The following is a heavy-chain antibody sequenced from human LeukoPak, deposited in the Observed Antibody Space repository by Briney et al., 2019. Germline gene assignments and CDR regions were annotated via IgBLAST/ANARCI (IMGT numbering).Heavy chain of an antibody. D-gene: IGHD4-23*01. Sequence: GGSLRLSCAASGFTFSSYPMSWVRQAPGKGLEWVSGISGSGDSTYYADSVKGRFTISRDNSKNTLYLQMNSLRAEDTAVYYCAKDRYYGGPLDYWGQGTLVTVSS. CDR2: ISGSGDST. CDR3: AKDRYYGGPLDY. V-gene: IGHV3-23*01. J-gene: IGHJ4*02. CDR1: GFTFSSYP.